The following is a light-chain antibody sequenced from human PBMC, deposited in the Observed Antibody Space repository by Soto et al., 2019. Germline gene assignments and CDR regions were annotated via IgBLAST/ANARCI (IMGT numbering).Light chain of an antibody. CDR2: GAS. Sequence: EIVLTQSPGTLSLSPGEGATISCRASQSVSTNFFAWYQQKPGQAPRLLIYGASTRATGIPDRFSGSGSGTDFTLTISRLEPEDFAVYYCQQYGRTSWTFGQGTNVEIK. V-gene: IGKV3-20*01. CDR3: QQYGRTSWT. J-gene: IGKJ1*01. CDR1: QSVSTNF.